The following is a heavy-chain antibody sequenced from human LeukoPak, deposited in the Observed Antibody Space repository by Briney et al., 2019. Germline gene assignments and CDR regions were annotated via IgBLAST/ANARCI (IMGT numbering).Heavy chain of an antibody. D-gene: IGHD3-10*01. V-gene: IGHV4-38-2*01. J-gene: IGHJ4*02. CDR3: ATNYGSGGYYILVY. CDR2: IYHSGST. Sequence: KPSETLSLTCAVSGYSISSGYFWGWIRQPPGKGLEWIGSIYHSGSTYYNPSLKSRVTISLNTSKNQFSLKLSSVTAADTAVYYCATNYGSGGYYILVYWGQGTLVTVSS. CDR1: GYSISSGYF.